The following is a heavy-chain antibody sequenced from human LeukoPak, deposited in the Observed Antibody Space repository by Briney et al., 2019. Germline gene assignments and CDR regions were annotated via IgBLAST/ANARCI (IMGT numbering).Heavy chain of an antibody. CDR1: GYTLTELS. Sequence: ASVKVSCKVSGYTLTELSMHWARQAPGKGLEWMGGFDPEDGETIYAQKFQGRVTMTEDTSTDTAYMELSSLRSEDTAVYYCATPHLYDSSGHDAFDIWGQGTMVTVSS. D-gene: IGHD3-22*01. CDR3: ATPHLYDSSGHDAFDI. J-gene: IGHJ3*02. CDR2: FDPEDGET. V-gene: IGHV1-24*01.